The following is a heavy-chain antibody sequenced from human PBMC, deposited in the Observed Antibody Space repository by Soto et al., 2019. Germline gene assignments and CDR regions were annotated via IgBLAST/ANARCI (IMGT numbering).Heavy chain of an antibody. V-gene: IGHV3-9*01. CDR1: GFTFDDYA. Sequence: DVQLVESGGGLVQPGRSLRLSCAASGFTFDDYAMHWVRQAPGKGLEWVSGISWNSGSIGYADSVKGRFTISRDNAKNSLYLQMNSLRAEDTALYYCAKDRGWDSDAFDIWGQGTMVTVSS. CDR2: ISWNSGSI. D-gene: IGHD1-26*01. J-gene: IGHJ3*02. CDR3: AKDRGWDSDAFDI.